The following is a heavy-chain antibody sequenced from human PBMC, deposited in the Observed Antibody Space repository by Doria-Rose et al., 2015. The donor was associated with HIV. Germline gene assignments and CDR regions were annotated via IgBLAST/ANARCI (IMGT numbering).Heavy chain of an antibody. CDR2: ISYDGTNK. V-gene: IGHV3-30-3*01. J-gene: IGHJ4*02. CDR1: GFTFSSYA. D-gene: IGHD4-17*01. CDR3: ARDWDDYGDFDY. Sequence: QGQLVQSGGGVVQPGRSLRLSCAASGFTFSSYAMHWVRQAPGKGLEWVAVISYDGTNKYYSDSVKGRFTISRDNSRFTLYLQMNNLRAEDTAVYYCARDWDDYGDFDYWGQGTLVIVSS.